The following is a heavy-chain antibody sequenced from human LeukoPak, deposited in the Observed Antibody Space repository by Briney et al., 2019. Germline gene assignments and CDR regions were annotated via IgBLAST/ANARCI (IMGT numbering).Heavy chain of an antibody. Sequence: ASVKVSCKASGGTFSSYAISWVRQAPGQGLEWMGGIIPFFGTSNYSQKFQGRVTITTDESTSTAYMELSSLRSEDTAVYYCARGPPGYDFWSGYDNWFDPWGQGTLVTVSP. J-gene: IGHJ5*02. V-gene: IGHV1-69*05. CDR3: ARGPPGYDFWSGYDNWFDP. CDR1: GGTFSSYA. D-gene: IGHD3-3*01. CDR2: IIPFFGTS.